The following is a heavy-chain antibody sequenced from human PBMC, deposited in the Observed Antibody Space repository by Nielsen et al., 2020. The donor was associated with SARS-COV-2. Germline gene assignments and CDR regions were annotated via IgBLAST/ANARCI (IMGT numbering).Heavy chain of an antibody. V-gene: IGHV3-7*03. J-gene: IGHJ6*02. Sequence: GESLKISCAASGFTVSSNYMSWVRQAPGKGLEWVANIKQDGSEKYYVDSVKGRFTISRDNAKNSLYLQMNSLRAEDTAVYYCARDESRGAVAGTGGEYYYYGMDVWGQGTTVTVSS. D-gene: IGHD6-19*01. CDR3: ARDESRGAVAGTGGEYYYYGMDV. CDR2: IKQDGSEK. CDR1: GFTVSSNY.